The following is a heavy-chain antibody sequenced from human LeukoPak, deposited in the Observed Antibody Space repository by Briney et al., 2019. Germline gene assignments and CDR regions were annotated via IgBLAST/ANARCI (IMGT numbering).Heavy chain of an antibody. Sequence: SQTLSLTCAISGDSVSSNSAAWNWIRQSPSRGLELLGRTYYRSKWYNDYAVSVKSRITINPDTSKNQFSLQLNSVTPEDTAVYYCAWSPLDCSGGSCYPGDWFDPWGQGTLVTVSS. CDR3: AWSPLDCSGGSCYPGDWFDP. CDR2: TYYRSKWYN. J-gene: IGHJ5*02. D-gene: IGHD2-15*01. V-gene: IGHV6-1*01. CDR1: GDSVSSNSAA.